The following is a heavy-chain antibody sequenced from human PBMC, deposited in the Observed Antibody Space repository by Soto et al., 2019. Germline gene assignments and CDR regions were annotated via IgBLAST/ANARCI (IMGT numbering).Heavy chain of an antibody. CDR3: ARILGDALILVDY. Sequence: QLQLQESGPGLVKPSETLSLTCTVSGGSISSSSYYWGWIRQPPGKGLEWIGSIYYSGSTYYNPSLKSRVTISVDTSKNQFSLKLSSVTAADTAVYYCARILGDALILVDYWGQGTLVTVSS. J-gene: IGHJ4*02. V-gene: IGHV4-39*01. CDR2: IYYSGST. CDR1: GGSISSSSYY. D-gene: IGHD4-17*01.